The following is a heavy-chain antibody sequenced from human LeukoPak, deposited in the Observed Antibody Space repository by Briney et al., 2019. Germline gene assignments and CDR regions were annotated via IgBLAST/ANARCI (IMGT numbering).Heavy chain of an antibody. CDR3: ARDAVGARYFDY. CDR2: ISSSSSTI. D-gene: IGHD6-6*01. J-gene: IGHJ4*02. Sequence: GGSLRLPCAASAFTFSTYSMNWVRQAPGKGLEWVSYISSSSSTIHYADSVKGRFTISRDNARNSLYLQMNSLRAEDTAVYYCARDAVGARYFDYWGQGTLVTVSS. V-gene: IGHV3-48*01. CDR1: AFTFSTYS.